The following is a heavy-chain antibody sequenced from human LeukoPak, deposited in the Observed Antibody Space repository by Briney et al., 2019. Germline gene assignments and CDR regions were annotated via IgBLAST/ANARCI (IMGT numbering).Heavy chain of an antibody. V-gene: IGHV3-7*01. J-gene: IGHJ3*02. CDR1: GFSFISYW. CDR3: ARPRRMYGSGSYAFDI. Sequence: PGGSLRLSCAASGFSFISYWMSWVRQAPGKGLEWVANIKQDGSEKYYVDSVKGRFTIFRDNAKKSLYLQMNSLTGEDRAVYYCARPRRMYGSGSYAFDIWGQGTMVTVSS. CDR2: IKQDGSEK. D-gene: IGHD3-10*01.